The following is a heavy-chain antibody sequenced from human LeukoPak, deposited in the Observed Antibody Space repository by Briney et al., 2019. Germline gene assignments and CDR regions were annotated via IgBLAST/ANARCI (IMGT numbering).Heavy chain of an antibody. J-gene: IGHJ3*02. CDR2: DYPGDSDT. V-gene: IGHV5-51*01. D-gene: IGHD5-24*01. CDR1: GYNFTNYW. Sequence: TGESLKISCKGSGYNFTNYWIGWVRQMPGKGLEWMGIDYPGDSDTRYSPSLQGQVTISADKSINTSYLQWSSLKASDTAIYYCAKGRDGYNWDACDIWGQGTMVTVSS. CDR3: AKGRDGYNWDACDI.